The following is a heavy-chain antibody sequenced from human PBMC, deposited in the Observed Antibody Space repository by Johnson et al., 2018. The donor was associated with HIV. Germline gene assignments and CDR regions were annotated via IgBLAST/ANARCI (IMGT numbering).Heavy chain of an antibody. Sequence: VQLVESGGGLVQPGGSLRLSCAASGFTFSSYVMSWVRQAPGMGLEWVSVISCSGGSTYYADSVKGRFTISRDNSKNTLYLQMNSLIAEDSAVYYCAQGEARCFGELGAFDIWGQGTMVTVSS. J-gene: IGHJ3*02. V-gene: IGHV3-23*04. CDR3: AQGEARCFGELGAFDI. CDR1: GFTFSSYV. D-gene: IGHD3-10*01. CDR2: ISCSGGST.